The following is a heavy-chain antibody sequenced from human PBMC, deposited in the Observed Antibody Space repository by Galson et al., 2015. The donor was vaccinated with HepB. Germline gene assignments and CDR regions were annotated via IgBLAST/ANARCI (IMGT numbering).Heavy chain of an antibody. CDR1: GFTFDNYA. J-gene: IGHJ4*02. CDR2: ISWNSGSI. Sequence: SLRLSCAASGFTFDNYAVHWVRQAPGKGLEWVSGISWNSGSIGYADSVKGRFTISRDNAKNSLYLQMNSLRAEDTALYYCAKDARYYDYSNYYFDYWGQGTLVTVSS. D-gene: IGHD4-11*01. V-gene: IGHV3-9*01. CDR3: AKDARYYDYSNYYFDY.